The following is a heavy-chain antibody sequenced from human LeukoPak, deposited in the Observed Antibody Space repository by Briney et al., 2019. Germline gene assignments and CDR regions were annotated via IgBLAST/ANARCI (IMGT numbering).Heavy chain of an antibody. CDR3: AKDRTVGASYWYFDL. CDR1: GVTLSNYA. J-gene: IGHJ2*01. Sequence: PGGSLRLSCVASGVTLSNYAMSWARQAPGKGLEWVSGISSSGSGGNTYYADPVKGRFTISRDSSRTTLLLHMNTLRTEDTAIYYCAKDRTVGASYWYFDLWGRGTLVTVSS. V-gene: IGHV3-23*01. CDR2: ISSSGSGGNT. D-gene: IGHD1-26*01.